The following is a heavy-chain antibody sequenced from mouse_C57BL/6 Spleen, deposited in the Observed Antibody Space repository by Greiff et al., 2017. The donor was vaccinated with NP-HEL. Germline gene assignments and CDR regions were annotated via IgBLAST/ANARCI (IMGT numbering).Heavy chain of an antibody. J-gene: IGHJ3*01. V-gene: IGHV5-4*01. CDR3: AGGSSYAWFAY. CDR1: GFTFSSYA. Sequence: EVQGVESGGGLVKPGGSLKLSCAASGFTFSSYAMSWVRQTPEKRLEWVATISDGGSYTYYPDNVKGRFTISRDNAKNNLYLQMSHLKSEDTAMYYCAGGSSYAWFAYWGQGNLVTVSA. CDR2: ISDGGSYT. D-gene: IGHD1-1*01.